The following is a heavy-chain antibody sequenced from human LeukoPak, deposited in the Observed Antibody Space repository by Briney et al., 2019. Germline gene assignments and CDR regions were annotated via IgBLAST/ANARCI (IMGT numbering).Heavy chain of an antibody. CDR3: ARDSNPTDAFDI. Sequence: ASVKVSRKASGYTFTSYYMHWVRQAPGQGLEWMGIINPSGGSTSYAQKFQGRVTMTRDTSTSTVYMELSSLRSEDTAVYYCARDSNPTDAFDIWGQGTMVTVSS. J-gene: IGHJ3*02. V-gene: IGHV1-46*01. D-gene: IGHD2-2*01. CDR1: GYTFTSYY. CDR2: INPSGGST.